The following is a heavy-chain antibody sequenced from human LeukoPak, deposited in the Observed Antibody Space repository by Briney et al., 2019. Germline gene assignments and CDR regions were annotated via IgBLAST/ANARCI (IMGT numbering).Heavy chain of an antibody. CDR2: ISYDGSNK. CDR1: GFTFSSYA. J-gene: IGHJ4*02. Sequence: GRSLRLSCAASGFTFSSYAMHWVRQAPGKGLEWVAVISYDGSNKYYADSVKGRFTISRDNSKNTLYLQMNSLRAEDTAVYYCARDRKPWDSAMVLDYWGQGTLVTVSS. CDR3: ARDRKPWDSAMVLDY. V-gene: IGHV3-30*04. D-gene: IGHD5-18*01.